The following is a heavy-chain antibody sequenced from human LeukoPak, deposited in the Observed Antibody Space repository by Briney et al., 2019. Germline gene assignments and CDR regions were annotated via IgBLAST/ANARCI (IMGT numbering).Heavy chain of an antibody. Sequence: PGRSLRLSCTASGFTFDDYAMHWVRQAPGKGLQWVSGISWNSGSIAYADFVKGRFTISRDNAKNSLYLQLNSLRAEDTAVYYCASNPLDSSGWYQVYYFDYWGQGTLVTVSS. V-gene: IGHV3-9*01. CDR1: GFTFDDYA. CDR3: ASNPLDSSGWYQVYYFDY. J-gene: IGHJ4*02. CDR2: ISWNSGSI. D-gene: IGHD6-19*01.